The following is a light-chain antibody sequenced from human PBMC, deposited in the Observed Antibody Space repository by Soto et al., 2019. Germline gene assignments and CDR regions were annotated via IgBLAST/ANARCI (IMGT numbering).Light chain of an antibody. CDR3: LQESNYPLT. Sequence: TQMTQSPSSLSASVGDRVTITCRASQGVRDDVGWYQQKPGKGPKLLIYSASTLQGGVPSRLSGSGSGTDFTHTISGLPPEDFATYNWLQESNYPLTCGGGTKVEIK. J-gene: IGKJ4*01. CDR2: SAS. CDR1: QGVRDD. V-gene: IGKV1-6*01.